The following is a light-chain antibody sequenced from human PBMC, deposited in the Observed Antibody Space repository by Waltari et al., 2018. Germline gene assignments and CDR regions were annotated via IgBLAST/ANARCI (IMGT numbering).Light chain of an antibody. CDR1: QNVGRY. CDR3: QQRRA. Sequence: VLTQSPATLSLTPGETVTLSCRASQNVGRYLAWYQQKSGLAPPLLIYDASSRATGIPVRFSGSGSGTDFTLTITTLESEDFAVYYCQQRRAFGQGTKLEI. CDR2: DAS. V-gene: IGKV3-11*01. J-gene: IGKJ2*01.